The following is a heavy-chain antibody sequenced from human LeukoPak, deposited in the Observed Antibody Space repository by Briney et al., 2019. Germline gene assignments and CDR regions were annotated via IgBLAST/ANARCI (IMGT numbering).Heavy chain of an antibody. V-gene: IGHV1-69*01. D-gene: IGHD3-10*01. CDR1: GGTFSSYA. CDR2: FVPIFGTA. CDR3: ARDMYYYGSGSYRYYYYYGMDV. J-gene: IGHJ6*04. Sequence: SVKVSCKASGGTFSSYAISWVRQAPGQGLGWMGGFVPIFGTANSAQKFQGRVTITADESTSTAYMELSSLRSEDTAVYYCARDMYYYGSGSYRYYYYYGMDVWGKGTTVTVSS.